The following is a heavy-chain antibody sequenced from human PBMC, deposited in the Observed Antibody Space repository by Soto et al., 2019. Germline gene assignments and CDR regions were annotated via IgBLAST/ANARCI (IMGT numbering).Heavy chain of an antibody. J-gene: IGHJ6*02. V-gene: IGHV4-34*01. CDR1: GGSFSGYY. Sequence: PSETLSLTCAVYGGSFSGYYWSWIRQPPGKGLEWIGEINHSGSTNYNPSLKSRVTISVDTSKNQFSLKLSSVTAADTAVYYCARGSDYYDSSGYHYYCYGMDVWGQGTTVTVSS. D-gene: IGHD3-22*01. CDR3: ARGSDYYDSSGYHYYCYGMDV. CDR2: INHSGST.